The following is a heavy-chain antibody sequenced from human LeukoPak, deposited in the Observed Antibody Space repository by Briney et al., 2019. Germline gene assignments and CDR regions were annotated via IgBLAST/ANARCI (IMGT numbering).Heavy chain of an antibody. V-gene: IGHV3-30*18. CDR1: GFTFSSYA. D-gene: IGHD3-10*02. CDR2: ILYDGSNK. CDR3: AELGITMIGGV. J-gene: IGHJ6*04. Sequence: GGSLRLSCSASGFTFSSYAMNWVRQAPGKGLEWVAVILYDGSNKYYADSVKGRFTISRDNAKNSLYLQMNSLRAEDTAVYYCAELGITMIGGVWGKGTTVTISS.